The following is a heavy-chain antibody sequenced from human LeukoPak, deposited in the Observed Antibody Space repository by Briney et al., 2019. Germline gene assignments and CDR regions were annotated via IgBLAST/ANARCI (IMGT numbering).Heavy chain of an antibody. J-gene: IGHJ4*02. V-gene: IGHV3-23*01. Sequence: PGGSLRLSCAASGFTFSNSAMSWVRQAPGKGLELVSGISGSGGSTDYADSVKGRFTISRDNSKNTLYLQMNSLRAEDTAIYYCANRGQIKSAPPGNNFDYWGQGTLATVS. D-gene: IGHD1-14*01. CDR3: ANRGQIKSAPPGNNFDY. CDR2: ISGSGGST. CDR1: GFTFSNSA.